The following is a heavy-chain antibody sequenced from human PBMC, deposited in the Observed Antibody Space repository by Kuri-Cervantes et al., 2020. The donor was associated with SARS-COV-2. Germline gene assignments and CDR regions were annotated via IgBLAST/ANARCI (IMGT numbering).Heavy chain of an antibody. CDR1: GYTFTSYD. Sequence: ASVKVSSKASGYTFTSYDINWVRQATGQGLEWMGWMNPNSGNTGYAQKFQGRVTMTRNTSISTAYMELSSLRSEDTAVYYCARDLRLGKSLDYWGQGTLVTVSS. J-gene: IGHJ4*02. V-gene: IGHV1-8*02. CDR3: ARDLRLGKSLDY. D-gene: IGHD7-27*01. CDR2: MNPNSGNT.